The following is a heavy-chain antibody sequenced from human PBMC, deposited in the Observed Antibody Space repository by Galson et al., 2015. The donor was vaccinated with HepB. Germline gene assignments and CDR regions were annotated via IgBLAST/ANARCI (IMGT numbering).Heavy chain of an antibody. D-gene: IGHD6-13*01. V-gene: IGHV2-5*01. CDR2: IFWNDDR. Sequence: PALVKPTQTLTLTCTFSGFSLSTSTVGVGWVRQPPGKALEWLAIIFWNDDRAYSPSLRSRLTITKDTSKNQVVLTMTNMDPVDTATYYCAHRRGASWYDYWGKGTLVTVSS. CDR3: AHRRGASWYDY. CDR1: GFSLSTSTVG. J-gene: IGHJ4*02.